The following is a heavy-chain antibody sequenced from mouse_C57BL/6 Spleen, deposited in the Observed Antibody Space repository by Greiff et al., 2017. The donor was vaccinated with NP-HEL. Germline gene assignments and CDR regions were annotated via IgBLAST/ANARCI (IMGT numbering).Heavy chain of an antibody. CDR2: IYPGDGDT. D-gene: IGHD1-1*01. V-gene: IGHV1-80*01. Sequence: QVQLQQSGAELVKPGASVKISCKASGYAFSSYWMNWVKQRPGKGLEWIGQIYPGDGDTNYNGKFKGKATLTADKSSSTAYMQLSSLTSEDSAVYFCARGGLLLAMDYWGQGTSVTVSS. J-gene: IGHJ4*01. CDR1: GYAFSSYW. CDR3: ARGGLLLAMDY.